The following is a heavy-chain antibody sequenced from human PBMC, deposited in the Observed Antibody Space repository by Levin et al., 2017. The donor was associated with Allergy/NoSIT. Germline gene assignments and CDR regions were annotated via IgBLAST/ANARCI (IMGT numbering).Heavy chain of an antibody. D-gene: IGHD6-19*01. CDR2: VSGSGGST. V-gene: IGHV3-23*01. CDR1: GFTFSSYA. J-gene: IGHJ4*02. Sequence: PGGSLRLSCAASGFTFSSYAMSWVRQAPGKGLEWVSAVSGSGGSTYYADSVKGRFTISRDNSKNTLYLQMNSLRAEDTAVYYCAKDLLARPLVSSGWYPYYFDYWGQGTLVTVSS. CDR3: AKDLLARPLVSSGWYPYYFDY.